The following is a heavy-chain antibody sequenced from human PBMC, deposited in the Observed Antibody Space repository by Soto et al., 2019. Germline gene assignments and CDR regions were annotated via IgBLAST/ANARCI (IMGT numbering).Heavy chain of an antibody. J-gene: IGHJ4*02. Sequence: ASVNGSCKASGYSLTSYAMHWVRQAPGQRLEWMGWINAGNGNTKYSQKFQGRVTITRDTSASTAYMELSSLRSEDTVVYYCARSIVVVTALDYWGQGTLVTSPQ. D-gene: IGHD2-21*02. CDR2: INAGNGNT. V-gene: IGHV1-3*01. CDR1: GYSLTSYA. CDR3: ARSIVVVTALDY.